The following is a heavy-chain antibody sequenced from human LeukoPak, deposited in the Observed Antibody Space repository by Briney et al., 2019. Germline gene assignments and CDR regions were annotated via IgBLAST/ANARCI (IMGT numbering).Heavy chain of an antibody. J-gene: IGHJ4*02. CDR2: ISGSGGST. D-gene: IGHD6-19*01. CDR3: AKDHFGSSGLDY. Sequence: QTGGSLRLSCAASGFTFSSYAMSWVRQAPGKGLEWVSAISGSGGSTYYADSVKVRFTISRDNSTNTLYLQMNSLRAEDTAVYYCAKDHFGSSGLDYWGQGTLVTVSS. V-gene: IGHV3-23*01. CDR1: GFTFSSYA.